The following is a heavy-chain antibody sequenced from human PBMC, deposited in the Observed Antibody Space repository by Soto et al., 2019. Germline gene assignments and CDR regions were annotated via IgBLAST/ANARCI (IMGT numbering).Heavy chain of an antibody. J-gene: IGHJ4*02. CDR1: GYCISTGYD. D-gene: IGHD6-19*01. V-gene: IGHV4-38-2*02. CDR2: VYRSGAA. CDR3: ARDYTYALDVAGYFDL. Sequence: PXASLSLTCTVCGYCISTGYDWSWFRQSPGKGLEWIGSVYRSGAAYYSPTLKSRVTISVDTSKNQFSLHLKSVTAADAAVYYCARDYTYALDVAGYFDLWGQRTPVTVSS.